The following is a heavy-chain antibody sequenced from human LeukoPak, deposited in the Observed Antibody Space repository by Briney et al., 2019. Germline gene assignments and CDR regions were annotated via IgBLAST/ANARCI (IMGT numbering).Heavy chain of an antibody. CDR3: ARHWPYYYDSSGPAGVDY. J-gene: IGHJ4*02. CDR1: GYSISSAYS. D-gene: IGHD3-22*01. CDR2: IYYSGST. Sequence: SETLSLTCNVFGYSISSAYSWGWIRQPPGKGLEWIGSIYYSGSTYYNPSLKSRVTISVDTSKNQFSLKLSSVTAADTAVYYCARHWPYYYDSSGPAGVDYWGQGTLVTVSS. V-gene: IGHV4-38-2*02.